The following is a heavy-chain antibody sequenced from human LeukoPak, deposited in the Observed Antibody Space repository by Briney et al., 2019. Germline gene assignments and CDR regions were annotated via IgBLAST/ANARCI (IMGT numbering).Heavy chain of an antibody. V-gene: IGHV3-48*04. Sequence: GGSLRLSCAASGFTFSSYGMHWVRQAPGKGLEWVSYISSSGSTIYYADSVKGRFTISRDNAKNSLYLQMNSLRAEDTAVYYCARDGHQIRAWYGGSYQAPYWYFDLWGRGTLVTVSS. CDR1: GFTFSSYG. J-gene: IGHJ2*01. CDR3: ARDGHQIRAWYGGSYQAPYWYFDL. CDR2: ISSSGSTI. D-gene: IGHD1-26*01.